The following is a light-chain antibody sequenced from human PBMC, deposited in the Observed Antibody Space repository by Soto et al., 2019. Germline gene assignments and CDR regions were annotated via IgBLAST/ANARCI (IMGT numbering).Light chain of an antibody. V-gene: IGKV3-20*01. Sequence: EIVLTQSPGTLSLSPGERATLSCRASQSVSRSNLAWYQQKPGQDPRLLIYGASSRATGIPDRFSGSGSGTDFTLTISRLEPEDFAVYYCQQYSSSPQTFGQGTKVEIK. CDR3: QQYSSSPQT. CDR2: GAS. J-gene: IGKJ1*01. CDR1: QSVSRSN.